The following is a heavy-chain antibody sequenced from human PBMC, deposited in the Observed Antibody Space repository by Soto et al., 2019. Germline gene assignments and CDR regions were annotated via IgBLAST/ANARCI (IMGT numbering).Heavy chain of an antibody. V-gene: IGHV3-7*03. CDR2: IKQDGSEK. CDR3: ARDGVSLWFGEPGGANYFYIGMDV. J-gene: IGHJ6*02. Sequence: PGGALTLSSPASGFTFSSYWMSWVRQAPGKGLEWVSNIKQDGSEKYYVYSVKGRFTISSDNAKNSLYLQMNSLRAEDTAVYYCARDGVSLWFGEPGGANYFYIGMDVWGQGTSVTDSS. D-gene: IGHD3-10*01. CDR1: GFTFSSYW.